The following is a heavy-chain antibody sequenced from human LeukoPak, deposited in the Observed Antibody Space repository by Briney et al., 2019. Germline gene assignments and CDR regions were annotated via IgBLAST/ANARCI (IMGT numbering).Heavy chain of an antibody. J-gene: IGHJ4*02. CDR1: GGSISSYY. Sequence: PSETLSLTCTVSGGSISSYYWSWIRQPPGKGLEWIGYIYYSGSTNYNPSLKSRVTISVDTSENQFSLKLSSVTAADTAVYYCARVLRSYGYKNPYYFDYWGQGTLVTVSS. D-gene: IGHD5-18*01. V-gene: IGHV4-59*01. CDR2: IYYSGST. CDR3: ARVLRSYGYKNPYYFDY.